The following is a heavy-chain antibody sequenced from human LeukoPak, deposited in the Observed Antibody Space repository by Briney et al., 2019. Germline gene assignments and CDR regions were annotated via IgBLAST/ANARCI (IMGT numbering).Heavy chain of an antibody. CDR2: MSGSGST. V-gene: IGHV4-4*07. Sequence: PSETLSLTCTVSGGSISSYYWSWIRQPAGKGLEWIARMSGSGSTNYNPSLKSRVTLSVDTSKNQFSLNLNSVTAADTAVYYCARDRTYYDSTGYYYDFWGQGILVTVSS. D-gene: IGHD3-22*01. CDR1: GGSISSYY. J-gene: IGHJ4*02. CDR3: ARDRTYYDSTGYYYDF.